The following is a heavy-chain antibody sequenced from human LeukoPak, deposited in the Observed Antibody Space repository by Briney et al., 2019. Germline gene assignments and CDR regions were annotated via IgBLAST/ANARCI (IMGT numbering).Heavy chain of an antibody. Sequence: ASVKVSCKASGYIFTGYYMHWVRQAPGQGLEWMGWINPNSGGTNYAQKFQGRVTMTRDTSISTAYMELSRLRSDDTAVYYCARDGLWFGESRYGMDVWGQGTTVTVSS. D-gene: IGHD3-10*01. CDR3: ARDGLWFGESRYGMDV. V-gene: IGHV1-2*02. CDR1: GYIFTGYY. J-gene: IGHJ6*02. CDR2: INPNSGGT.